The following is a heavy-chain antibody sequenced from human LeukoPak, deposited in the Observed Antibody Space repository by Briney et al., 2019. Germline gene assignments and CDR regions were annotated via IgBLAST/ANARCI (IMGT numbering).Heavy chain of an antibody. J-gene: IGHJ3*02. CDR3: ATSPSWYEAFDI. Sequence: ASVKVSCKASGYTFTSYYIHWVRQAPGQGLEWMGIINPTGGSVTYARKFQGRVTMTRDTSTSTVYMELSSLRSEDTAVYYCATSPSWYEAFDIWGQGTTVTVSS. CDR2: INPTGGSV. D-gene: IGHD6-13*01. CDR1: GYTFTSYY. V-gene: IGHV1-46*01.